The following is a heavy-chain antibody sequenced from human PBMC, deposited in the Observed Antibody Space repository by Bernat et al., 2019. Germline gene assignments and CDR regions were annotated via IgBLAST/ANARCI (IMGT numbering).Heavy chain of an antibody. CDR1: GGSFSGYY. CDR3: ASSRPSSSSWYVAY. D-gene: IGHD6-13*01. Sequence: QVQLQQWGAGLLKPSETLSLTCAVYGGSFSGYYWSWIRPPPGKGLEWIGEINHSGSTNYNPSLKSRVTISADPSKNQFSLRLSYVTAADAAVYYCASSRPSSSSWYVAYWGQGTLVTVSS. CDR2: INHSGST. J-gene: IGHJ4*02. V-gene: IGHV4-34*01.